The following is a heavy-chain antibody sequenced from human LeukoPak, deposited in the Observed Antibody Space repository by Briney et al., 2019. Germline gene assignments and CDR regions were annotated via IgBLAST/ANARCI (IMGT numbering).Heavy chain of an antibody. Sequence: PGGSLRLSCVASGFTFSIYWMSWVRQAPGKGREWVVNIKPDGSEKNYVDSVKGRFIISRDNAKNSLSLQMNSLRAEDTAVYYCTRDWTDTAMGLFDYWGQGTLVTVSS. D-gene: IGHD5-18*01. CDR3: TRDWTDTAMGLFDY. V-gene: IGHV3-7*01. J-gene: IGHJ4*02. CDR2: IKPDGSEK. CDR1: GFTFSIYW.